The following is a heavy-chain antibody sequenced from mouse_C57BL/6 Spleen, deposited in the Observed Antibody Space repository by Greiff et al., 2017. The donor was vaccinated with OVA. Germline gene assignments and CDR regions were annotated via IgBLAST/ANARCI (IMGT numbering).Heavy chain of an antibody. D-gene: IGHD1-1*01. Sequence: EVQLVESGGGLVKPGGSLKLSCAASGFTFSSYAMSWVRQTPEKRLEWVATISDGGSYTYYPDNVKGRFTISRDNAKNNLYLQMSHLKSEDTAKYYCAGDGGYGSSYPYWYFDVWGTGTTVTVSS. CDR3: AGDGGYGSSYPYWYFDV. CDR2: ISDGGSYT. J-gene: IGHJ1*03. CDR1: GFTFSSYA. V-gene: IGHV5-4*01.